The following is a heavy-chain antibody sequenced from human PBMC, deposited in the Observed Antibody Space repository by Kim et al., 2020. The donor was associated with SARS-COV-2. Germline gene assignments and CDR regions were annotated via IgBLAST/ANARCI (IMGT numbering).Heavy chain of an antibody. CDR3: ARGPRDYVWGSYRLNWFDP. J-gene: IGHJ5*02. Sequence: ASVKVSCKASGYTFTSYDINWVRQATGQGLEWMGWMNPNSGNTGYAQKFQGRVTMTRNTSISTAYMELSSLRSEDTAVYYCARGPRDYVWGSYRLNWFDPWGQGTLVTVSS. D-gene: IGHD3-16*02. CDR2: MNPNSGNT. V-gene: IGHV1-8*01. CDR1: GYTFTSYD.